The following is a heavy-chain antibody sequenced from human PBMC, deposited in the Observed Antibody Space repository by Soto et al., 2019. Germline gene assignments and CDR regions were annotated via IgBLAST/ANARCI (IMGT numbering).Heavy chain of an antibody. CDR1: GFIFSSYA. D-gene: IGHD3-3*01. CDR3: AKDYDVWSGYLGGFDY. J-gene: IGHJ4*02. V-gene: IGHV3-23*01. CDR2: ISGNGDNT. Sequence: VGSLRLSCAASGFIFSSYAMSWVRQGPGKGLEWVSAISGNGDNTYYADSVKGRFTISRDNSRNTLSLQMNSLRAEDTAIYYCAKDYDVWSGYLGGFDYWGQGTLVTVSS.